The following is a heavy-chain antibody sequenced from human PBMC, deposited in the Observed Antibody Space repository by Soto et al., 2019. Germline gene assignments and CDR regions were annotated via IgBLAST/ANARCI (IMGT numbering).Heavy chain of an antibody. CDR3: ARMAFCSVGSCSKFYYYMDV. CDR2: IGSIGTYI. D-gene: IGHD2-15*01. Sequence: EVQLVESGGGVVTPGGALRLSCAASGFSFSEYAMKWIRKAPGKGLEWLSGIGSIGTYIYYSDTARGRLTISRDNARNSLNRQMDSLRAEDTVVYFCARMAFCSVGSCSKFYYYMDVWGKEPTVTVSS. V-gene: IGHV3-21*01. CDR1: GFSFSEYA. J-gene: IGHJ6*03.